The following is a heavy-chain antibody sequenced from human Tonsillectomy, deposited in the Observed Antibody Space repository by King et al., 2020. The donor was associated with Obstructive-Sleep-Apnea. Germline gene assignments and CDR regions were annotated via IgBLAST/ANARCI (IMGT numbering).Heavy chain of an antibody. Sequence: VQLVESGGGVVQPGRSLRLSCAASGFIFSSYAMHWVRQAPGKGLEWVAVISFDGSNQYYEESVKGRFTVSRDNSKNTLYLQMNSLRAEDTAVYYCASGYYPDYWGQGILVTVSS. CDR3: ASGYYPDY. CDR1: GFIFSSYA. D-gene: IGHD2/OR15-2a*01. CDR2: ISFDGSNQ. J-gene: IGHJ4*02. V-gene: IGHV3-30*04.